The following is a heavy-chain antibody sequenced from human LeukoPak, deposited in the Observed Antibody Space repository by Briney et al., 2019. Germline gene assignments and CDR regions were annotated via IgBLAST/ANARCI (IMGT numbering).Heavy chain of an antibody. J-gene: IGHJ4*02. CDR2: IYSGGST. Sequence: GGSLRLSCAASGFTVSSNYMSWVRQAPGKGLEWVSVIYSGGSTYYADSVKGRFTISRDNSKNTLYLQMNSLRAEDTAVYYCARYSPITSFDYWGQGTLVTVSS. V-gene: IGHV3-53*01. CDR1: GFTVSSNY. D-gene: IGHD2-21*01. CDR3: ARYSPITSFDY.